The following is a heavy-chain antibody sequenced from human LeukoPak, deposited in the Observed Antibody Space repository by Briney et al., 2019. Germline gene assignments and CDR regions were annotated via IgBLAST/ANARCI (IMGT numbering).Heavy chain of an antibody. D-gene: IGHD3-10*01. CDR1: GFTFSSYA. Sequence: PGGSLRLSCAASGFTFSSYAMHWVRQAPGKGLEWVAVISYDGSNKYYADSVKGRFTISRDNSKNTLYLQMNSLRAEDTAVYYCAKGDYYGSGSYDLFDYWGQGTLVTVSS. CDR2: ISYDGSNK. V-gene: IGHV3-30*04. J-gene: IGHJ4*02. CDR3: AKGDYYGSGSYDLFDY.